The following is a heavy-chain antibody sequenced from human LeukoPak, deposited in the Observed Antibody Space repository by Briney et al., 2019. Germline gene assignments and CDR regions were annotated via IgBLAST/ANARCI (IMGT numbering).Heavy chain of an antibody. CDR1: GFTFSSYW. J-gene: IGHJ4*02. CDR2: IKQDGSEK. D-gene: IGHD6-6*01. Sequence: GGSLRLSCAASGFTFSSYWMSWVRQAPGKGLEWVANIKQDGSEKYYVDSVKGRFTISRDNAKNSLYLQMNSLRAEDTAVYYCARDLDSSSEGGDYWGQGTLVTVSS. CDR3: ARDLDSSSEGGDY. V-gene: IGHV3-7*01.